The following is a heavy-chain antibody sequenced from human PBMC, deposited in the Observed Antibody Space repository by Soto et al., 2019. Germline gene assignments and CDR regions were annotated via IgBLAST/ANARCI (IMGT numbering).Heavy chain of an antibody. J-gene: IGHJ4*02. D-gene: IGHD5-18*01. Sequence: XETLSLTCTVYGLSFSSYHWSWIRQTPGKGLEWIGEINHLTTTNYNPSLKSRVIISLDTPKNQFSLKLSSVTAADTAVYYCSRGYDTALAPIFWGQGILVTVSS. CDR1: GLSFSSYH. V-gene: IGHV4-34*01. CDR2: INHLTTT. CDR3: SRGYDTALAPIF.